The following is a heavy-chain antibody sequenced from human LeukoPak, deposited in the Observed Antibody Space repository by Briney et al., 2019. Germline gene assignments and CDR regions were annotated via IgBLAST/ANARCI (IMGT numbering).Heavy chain of an antibody. V-gene: IGHV3-30-3*01. CDR1: GFTFSSYA. Sequence: GGSLRLSCAASGFTFSSYAMHWVRQAPGRGLEWVAVISYDGSNKYYADSVKGRFTISRDNSKNTLYLQMNSLRAEDTAVYYCAKVSGGGLYYDGMDVWGQGTTVTVSS. CDR3: AKVSGGGLYYDGMDV. CDR2: ISYDGSNK. J-gene: IGHJ6*02. D-gene: IGHD1-14*01.